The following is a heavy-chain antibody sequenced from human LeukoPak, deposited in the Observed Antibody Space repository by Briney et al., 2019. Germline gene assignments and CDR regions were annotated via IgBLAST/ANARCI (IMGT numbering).Heavy chain of an antibody. V-gene: IGHV4-59*01. CDR2: FYYSGST. Sequence: SETMSLTCTVSAGSISSYYWSWIRQPPGEGLEWIGYFYYSGSTNYNPSLKSRVTISIDTSKIQFSLKLSSVTAADTAVYYCARADYYGMGVWGKGTTVTVSS. CDR3: ARADYYGMGV. J-gene: IGHJ6*04. CDR1: AGSISSYY.